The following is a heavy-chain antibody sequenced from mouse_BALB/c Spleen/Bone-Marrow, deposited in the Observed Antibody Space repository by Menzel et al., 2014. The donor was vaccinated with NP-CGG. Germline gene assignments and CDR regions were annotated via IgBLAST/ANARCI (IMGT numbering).Heavy chain of an antibody. Sequence: VQLQQSGAELVKPGASVKLSCTASGFNIKDTYMHWVKQRPEQGLEWIGRIDPANGNTKYDPKFQGKATITADTSSNTAYLHLSSLTSEDTAVYYCARYDYGVYFDYWGQGTTLTVSS. V-gene: IGHV14-3*02. CDR3: ARYDYGVYFDY. D-gene: IGHD2-4*01. CDR1: GFNIKDTY. CDR2: IDPANGNT. J-gene: IGHJ2*01.